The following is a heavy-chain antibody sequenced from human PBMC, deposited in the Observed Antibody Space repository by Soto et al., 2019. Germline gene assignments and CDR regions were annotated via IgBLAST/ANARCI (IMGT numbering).Heavy chain of an antibody. CDR1: GISFITTA. D-gene: IGHD4-4*01. CDR2: ITYNGGST. V-gene: IGHV3-64D*08. J-gene: IGHJ4*02. CDR3: VKGGTTTVTEFDY. Sequence: GGSLRLSCSASGISFITTAMHWVRQAPGKGLEYVSGITYNGGSTYYADSVKGRFTISRDNSKNTLYLQMSSLRAADTALYYCVKGGTTTVTEFDYWGQGTLVTVSS.